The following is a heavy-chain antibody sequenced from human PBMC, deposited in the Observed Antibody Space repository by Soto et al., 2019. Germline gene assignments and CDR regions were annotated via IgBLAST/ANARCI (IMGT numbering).Heavy chain of an antibody. Sequence: GSLRLSCAASGFIFENFSMSWVRQAPGKGLEWISSISGSGFKKYYADSVKGRFTISRDNSKSTVYLELNNLSAEDTAVYHCAKNQGVELVPLATVDWFDPWGQGSVVTVSS. V-gene: IGHV3-23*01. D-gene: IGHD1-26*01. CDR1: GFIFENFS. CDR3: AKNQGVELVPLATVDWFDP. J-gene: IGHJ5*02. CDR2: ISGSGFKK.